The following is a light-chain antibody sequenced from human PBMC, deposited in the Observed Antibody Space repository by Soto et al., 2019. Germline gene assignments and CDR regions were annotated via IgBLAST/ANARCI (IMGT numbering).Light chain of an antibody. Sequence: EIVLTQSPGTLSLSPGERATLSCRASQSVSSSYLAWYQQKPGQAPRLLIYGAYSRATGIPDRFSGSGSGEGFTLTISRLEPEDFALYYCQQYGSSPPVWTFGQGTKVEIK. J-gene: IGKJ1*01. CDR2: GAY. V-gene: IGKV3-20*01. CDR3: QQYGSSPPVWT. CDR1: QSVSSSY.